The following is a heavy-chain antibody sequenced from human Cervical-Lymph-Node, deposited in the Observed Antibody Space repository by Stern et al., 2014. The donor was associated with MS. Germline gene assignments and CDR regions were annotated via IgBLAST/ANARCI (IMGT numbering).Heavy chain of an antibody. D-gene: IGHD3-10*01. Sequence: QVQLQESGPGLVKPSQTLSLTCTVSGGSLSSGDYYWSWIRQPPGKGLEWIGYIYNSGTTYYNPSLKSRVTISVDTSKNHFSLKLSSVAATDTAVYYCASTYIYTSGSYYSDYYGMDVWGQGTTVIVSS. V-gene: IGHV4-30-4*01. CDR2: IYNSGTT. CDR3: ASTYIYTSGSYYSDYYGMDV. CDR1: GGSLSSGDYY. J-gene: IGHJ6*02.